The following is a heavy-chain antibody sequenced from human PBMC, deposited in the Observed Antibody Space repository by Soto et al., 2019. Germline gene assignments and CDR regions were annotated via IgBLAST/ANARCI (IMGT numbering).Heavy chain of an antibody. CDR3: ARVSWREKYGMDV. Sequence: GGSLRLSCAASGFTFSDSYMSWIRQAPGKGLEWISYITFSGNTVYYADSLKGRFTISRDNAKNSLYLQMNRLRAEDTAVYYCARVSWREKYGMDVWGQGTTVPASS. V-gene: IGHV3-11*01. CDR2: ITFSGNTV. J-gene: IGHJ6*02. CDR1: GFTFSDSY.